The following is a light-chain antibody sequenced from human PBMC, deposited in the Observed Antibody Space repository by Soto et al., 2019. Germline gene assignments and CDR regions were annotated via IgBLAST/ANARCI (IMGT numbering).Light chain of an antibody. CDR2: RNN. CDR1: SSNIGRNS. J-gene: IGLJ1*01. CDR3: AAWDDSLRRV. Sequence: QSVLTQAPSVSGTPGQRVTITCSGSSSNIGRNSVNWYQHLPGTAPKLLIYRNNQRPSGVPDRFSGSKSGTSASLAISGLRSEDEADYYCAAWDDSLRRVFGTGTKVTV. V-gene: IGLV1-47*01.